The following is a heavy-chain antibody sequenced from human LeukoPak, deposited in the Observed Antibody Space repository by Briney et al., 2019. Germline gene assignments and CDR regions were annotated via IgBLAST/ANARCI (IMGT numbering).Heavy chain of an antibody. D-gene: IGHD3-22*01. V-gene: IGHV4-4*07. CDR1: GGSISSYY. J-gene: IGHJ4*02. CDR3: ARDKYDSSGYYFDY. Sequence: SETLSLTCTVSGGSISSYYWSWIRQPPGKGLEWIGRIYTSGSTNYNPSLKSRVTMSVDTSKNQFSLKLSSVTAADTAVYYCARDKYDSSGYYFDYWGQGTLVTVSS. CDR2: IYTSGST.